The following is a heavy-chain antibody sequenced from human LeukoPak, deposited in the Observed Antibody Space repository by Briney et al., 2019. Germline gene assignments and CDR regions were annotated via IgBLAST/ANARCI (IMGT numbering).Heavy chain of an antibody. CDR3: VIAGERYFDWLPTLRNY. J-gene: IGHJ4*02. V-gene: IGHV3-49*04. D-gene: IGHD3-9*01. Sequence: PGGSLRLSCTASGFTFSDYAMSWVRQAPGKGLEWLGFIRSKAYVGTTDYAASVKGRFTISRDDSRSIAYLQMNSLKTEDTAVYYCVIAGERYFDWLPTLRNYWGQGTLVTVSS. CDR2: IRSKAYVGTT. CDR1: GFTFSDYA.